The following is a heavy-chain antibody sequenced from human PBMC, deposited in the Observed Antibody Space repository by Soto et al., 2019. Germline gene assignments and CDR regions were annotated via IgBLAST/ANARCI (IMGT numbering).Heavy chain of an antibody. CDR3: AGRRISGYKVADDVYYYYGMDV. Sequence: GESLKISCKGSGYSFTSYWISWVRQMPGKGLEWMGRIDPSDSYTNYSPSFQGHVTISADKSISTAYLQWSSLKASDTAMYYCAGRRISGYKVADDVYYYYGMDVWGQGTTVTVSS. J-gene: IGHJ6*02. V-gene: IGHV5-10-1*01. CDR2: IDPSDSYT. D-gene: IGHD1-20*01. CDR1: GYSFTSYW.